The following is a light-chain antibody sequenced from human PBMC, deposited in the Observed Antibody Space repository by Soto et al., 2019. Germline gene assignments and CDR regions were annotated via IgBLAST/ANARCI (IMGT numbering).Light chain of an antibody. CDR1: SSDVGGYNY. CDR2: DVS. J-gene: IGLJ1*01. Sequence: QSALTQPASVSGSPGQSITISCTGTSSDVGGYNYVSWYQQHPGKAPKLMIYDVSNRPSGVSNRFSGSKSGNTASLTISGPQAENEADYYCSSYTTSSPYVSGTGTKLTAL. V-gene: IGLV2-14*01. CDR3: SSYTTSSPYV.